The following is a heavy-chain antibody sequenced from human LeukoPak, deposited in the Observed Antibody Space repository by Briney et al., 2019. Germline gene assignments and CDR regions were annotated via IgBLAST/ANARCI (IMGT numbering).Heavy chain of an antibody. D-gene: IGHD6-6*01. CDR2: VYTSGNT. CDR1: GGSLSSGTYY. Sequence: SQTLSLTCTVSGGSLSSGTYYWSWIRQPAGKGLEWIGRVYTSGNTDYNPSLKSRVTISVDTSKNQFSLKLSSVTAVDTAVYYCARRGRAARARNYFDYWGQGTLVTVSS. V-gene: IGHV4-61*02. CDR3: ARRGRAARARNYFDY. J-gene: IGHJ4*02.